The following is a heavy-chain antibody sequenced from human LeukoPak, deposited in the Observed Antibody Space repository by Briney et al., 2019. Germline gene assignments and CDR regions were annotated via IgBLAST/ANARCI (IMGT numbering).Heavy chain of an antibody. V-gene: IGHV3-30*18. D-gene: IGHD6-13*01. J-gene: IGHJ5*02. CDR1: GFTFSSYG. Sequence: ERSLRLSCAASGFTFSSYGMHWVRQAPGKGLEWVAVISYDGSNKYYADSVKGRFTISRDNSKNTLYLQMNSLRAEDTAVYYCAKDNIAAAGTHNWFDPWGQGTLVTVSS. CDR2: ISYDGSNK. CDR3: AKDNIAAAGTHNWFDP.